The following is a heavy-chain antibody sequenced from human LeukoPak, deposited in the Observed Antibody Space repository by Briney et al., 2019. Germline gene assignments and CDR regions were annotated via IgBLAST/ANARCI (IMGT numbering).Heavy chain of an antibody. Sequence: GGTLRLSCEASGFTFSTYGINWVRQAPGKGLEWVSAISGSGGSTYYADSVKGRFTISRDNSKNTLNLQMNSLRAEDTAVYYCATSKYSGSYWGQGTLVTVSS. V-gene: IGHV3-23*01. J-gene: IGHJ4*02. CDR1: GFTFSTYG. D-gene: IGHD1-26*01. CDR2: ISGSGGST. CDR3: ATSKYSGSY.